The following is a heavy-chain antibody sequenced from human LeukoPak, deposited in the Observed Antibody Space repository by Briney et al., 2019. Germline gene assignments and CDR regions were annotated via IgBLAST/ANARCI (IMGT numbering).Heavy chain of an antibody. CDR3: ARQGYSGYDYSDY. D-gene: IGHD5-12*01. J-gene: IGHJ4*02. CDR1: GGSISSYY. V-gene: IGHV4-59*08. Sequence: SETLSLTCTVSGGSISSYYWSWIRQPPGKGLEWIGYIYYSGSTNYNPSLKSRVTISVDTSKNQFSLKLSSETAADTAVYYCARQGYSGYDYSDYWGQGTLVTVSS. CDR2: IYYSGST.